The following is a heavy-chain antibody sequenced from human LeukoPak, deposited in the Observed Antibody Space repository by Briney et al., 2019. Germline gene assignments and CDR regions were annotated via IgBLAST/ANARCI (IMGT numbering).Heavy chain of an antibody. Sequence: SETLSLTCTVSGGSISSYYWNWIRQPAGQGLEWIGRIYTSGSTNYNPSLKSRVTMSVDTSKNQFSLKLSSVTAADTAVYYCARCPIPRYSSSWDYYYYMDVWGKGTTVTVSS. CDR2: IYTSGST. CDR3: ARCPIPRYSSSWDYYYYMDV. CDR1: GGSISSYY. D-gene: IGHD6-13*01. V-gene: IGHV4-4*07. J-gene: IGHJ6*03.